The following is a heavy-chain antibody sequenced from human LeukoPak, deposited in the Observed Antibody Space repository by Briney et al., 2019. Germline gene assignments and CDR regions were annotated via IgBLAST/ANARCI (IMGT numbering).Heavy chain of an antibody. J-gene: IGHJ4*02. CDR3: ARRGIAAAGMGFGY. CDR1: GGTFSSYA. CDR2: ISAYNGNT. Sequence: ASVKVSCKASGGTFSSYAISWVRQAPGQGLEWMGWISAYNGNTNYAQKLQGRVTMTTDTSTSTAYMELRSLRSDDTAVYYCARRGIAAAGMGFGYWGQGTLVTVSS. V-gene: IGHV1-18*01. D-gene: IGHD6-13*01.